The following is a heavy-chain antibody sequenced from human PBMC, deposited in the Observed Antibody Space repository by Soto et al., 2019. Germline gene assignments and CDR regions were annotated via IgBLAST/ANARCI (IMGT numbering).Heavy chain of an antibody. CDR2: IYPGDSDT. CDR1: GYSFTSYW. V-gene: IGHV5-51*01. D-gene: IGHD1-26*01. Sequence: PGESLKISCKGSGYSFTSYWIGWVRQMPGKGLEWMGIIYPGDSDTRYSPSFQGQVTISADKSISTAYLQMNSLRAEDTAVYYCARDDGGESGRFTFDYWGQGTLVTVSS. CDR3: ARDDGGESGRFTFDY. J-gene: IGHJ4*02.